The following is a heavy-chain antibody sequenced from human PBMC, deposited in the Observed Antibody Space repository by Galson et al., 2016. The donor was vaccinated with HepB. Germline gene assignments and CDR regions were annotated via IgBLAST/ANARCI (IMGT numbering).Heavy chain of an antibody. V-gene: IGHV4-59*03. D-gene: IGHD2-21*02. CDR2: THYSGSN. Sequence: ETLSLTCTVSGDSISKYYCSWIRQPPGKALEWIGYTHYSGSNDYNSSLKSRITMSVDTSKNQFSLKLSSVTAADTALYYCATTYCGGDCYHVYAFDFWGQGTMVTVSS. J-gene: IGHJ3*01. CDR3: ATTYCGGDCYHVYAFDF. CDR1: GDSISKYY.